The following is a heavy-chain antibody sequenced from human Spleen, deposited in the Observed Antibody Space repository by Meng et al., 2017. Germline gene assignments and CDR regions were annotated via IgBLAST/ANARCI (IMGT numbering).Heavy chain of an antibody. Sequence: QGQRVQSGTESKKRGASVKASSKPSDNKCPDSYIHWVRRAPEQGLEWMGRINPKSGDTHYAQKFQARVTMTGDTSISTAYMELSGLRSDDTAMYYCARDEDISAAGKLFGDYWGQGTLVTVSS. CDR1: DNKCPDSY. CDR3: ARDEDISAAGKLFGDY. J-gene: IGHJ4*02. CDR2: INPKSGDT. V-gene: IGHV1-2*06. D-gene: IGHD6-25*01.